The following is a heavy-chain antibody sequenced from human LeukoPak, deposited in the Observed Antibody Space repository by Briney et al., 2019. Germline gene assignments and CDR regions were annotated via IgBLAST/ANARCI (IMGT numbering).Heavy chain of an antibody. CDR2: IYTSGST. CDR1: GGSISSYY. Sequence: PSETLSLTCTVSGGSISSYYWSWIRQPAGKGLEWIGRIYTSGSTNYNPSLKSRVTMSVDTSKNQFSLRLSSVTAADTAVYYCARDSPRSLTQSSIAARPRAFDIWGQGTMVTVSS. V-gene: IGHV4-4*07. D-gene: IGHD6-6*01. CDR3: ARDSPRSLTQSSIAARPRAFDI. J-gene: IGHJ3*02.